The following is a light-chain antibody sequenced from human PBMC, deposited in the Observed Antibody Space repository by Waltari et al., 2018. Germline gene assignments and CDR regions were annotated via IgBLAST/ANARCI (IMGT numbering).Light chain of an antibody. J-gene: IGLJ1*01. CDR2: EVS. CDR1: SSDVGAYNF. V-gene: IGLV2-8*01. Sequence: QSALTQPPSASGSPGQSVTISCTGTSSDVGAYNFVSWYQQHPGKCPKLLIHEVSKRPSSVPDRCSGPKSGITAYRTVSELQAEAEAGDYGSLYAGGDYLRVFGAGTMVTVL. CDR3: SLYAGGDYLRV.